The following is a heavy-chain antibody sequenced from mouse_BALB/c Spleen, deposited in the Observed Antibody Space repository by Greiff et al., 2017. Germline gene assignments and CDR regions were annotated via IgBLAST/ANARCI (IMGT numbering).Heavy chain of an antibody. CDR1: GFAFSSYD. D-gene: IGHD4-1*01. J-gene: IGHJ2*01. Sequence: EVQRVESGGGLVKPGGSLKLSCAASGFAFSSYDMSWVRQTPEKRLEWVAYISSGSSTIYYADTVKGRFTISRDNPKNTLFLQMTSLRSEDTAMYYCARDWDADYWGQGTTLTVSS. V-gene: IGHV5-12-1*01. CDR3: ARDWDADY. CDR2: ISSGSSTI.